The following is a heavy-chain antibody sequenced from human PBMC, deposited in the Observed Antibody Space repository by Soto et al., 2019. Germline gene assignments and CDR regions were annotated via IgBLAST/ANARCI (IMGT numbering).Heavy chain of an antibody. J-gene: IGHJ3*02. CDR3: ARGGYYDSSGYSSELDI. D-gene: IGHD3-22*01. V-gene: IGHV3-74*01. CDR2: INSDGSST. Sequence: GGSLRLSCAASGFTFSSYWMHWVRQAPGKGLVWVSRINSDGSSTSYADSVKRRFTISRANAKNKLYLQMNSLRDEETAVYYSARGGYYDSSGYSSELDIWGKGTMVTVSS. CDR1: GFTFSSYW.